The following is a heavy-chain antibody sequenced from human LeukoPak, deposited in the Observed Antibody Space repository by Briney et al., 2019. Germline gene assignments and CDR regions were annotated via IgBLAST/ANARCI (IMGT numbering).Heavy chain of an antibody. CDR1: GGSISSYY. CDR2: IYTSGST. J-gene: IGHJ5*02. CDR3: ARHVPSGYCSGGSCFGGFDP. V-gene: IGHV4-4*09. D-gene: IGHD2-15*01. Sequence: SETLSLTCTVSGGSISSYYWSWIRQPPGKGLEWIGYIYTSGSTNYNPSPKSRVTISVDTSKNQFSLKLSSVTAADTAVYYCARHVPSGYCSGGSCFGGFDPWGQGTLVTVSS.